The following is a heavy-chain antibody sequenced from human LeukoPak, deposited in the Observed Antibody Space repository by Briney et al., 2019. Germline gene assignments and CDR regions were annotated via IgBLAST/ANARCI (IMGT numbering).Heavy chain of an antibody. CDR3: ARDDSSGYYYSIDY. D-gene: IGHD3-22*01. Sequence: GGSLRLSCAASGFTFSSYSMNWVRQAPGKGLEWVSSISSSSSYIYYADSVKGRFTISRNNAKNSLYLQMNSLRAEDTAVYYCARDDSSGYYYSIDYWGQGTLVTVSS. CDR2: ISSSSSYI. CDR1: GFTFSSYS. V-gene: IGHV3-21*01. J-gene: IGHJ4*02.